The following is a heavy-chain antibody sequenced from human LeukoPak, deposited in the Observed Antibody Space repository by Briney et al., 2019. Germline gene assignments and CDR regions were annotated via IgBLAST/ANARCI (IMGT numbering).Heavy chain of an antibody. CDR3: ARESGYYDSSAQRYYYYYMDV. V-gene: IGHV4-4*09. Sequence: PSETLSLTCTVSGGSISSYYWSWIRQPPGKGLEWIGYIYTSGSTNYNPSLKSRVTISLDTSKNQFSLKLSSVTAADTAVYYCARESGYYDSSAQRYYYYYMDVWGKGTTVTVSS. CDR2: IYTSGST. D-gene: IGHD3-22*01. J-gene: IGHJ6*03. CDR1: GGSISSYY.